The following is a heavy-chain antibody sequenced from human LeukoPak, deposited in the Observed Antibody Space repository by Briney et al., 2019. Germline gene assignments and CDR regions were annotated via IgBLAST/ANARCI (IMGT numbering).Heavy chain of an antibody. CDR1: GGSFSGYY. CDR2: INHSGST. V-gene: IGHV4-34*01. Sequence: SETLSLTCAVYGGSFSGYYWSWIRQPPGKGLEWIGEINHSGSTNYNPSLKSRVTISVDTSKNQFSLKLSSVTAADTAVYYCARGVAAAPFDYWGQGTLVTVPS. D-gene: IGHD6-13*01. J-gene: IGHJ4*02. CDR3: ARGVAAAPFDY.